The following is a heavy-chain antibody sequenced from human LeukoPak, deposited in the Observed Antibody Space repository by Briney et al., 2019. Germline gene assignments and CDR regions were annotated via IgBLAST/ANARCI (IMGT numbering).Heavy chain of an antibody. CDR2: ISANNGDT. J-gene: IGHJ4*02. D-gene: IGHD3-16*01. CDR3: TRDPPGLTLGSPGDY. Sequence: ASVKVSCKASGYTFTSYGIAWVRQAPGQGLQWMGWISANNGDTSYSQKLQGRVTMTTDTSTNTAYMELRSLTSDDTAVYYCTRDPPGLTLGSPGDYWGQGTLVIVSS. V-gene: IGHV1-18*01. CDR1: GYTFTSYG.